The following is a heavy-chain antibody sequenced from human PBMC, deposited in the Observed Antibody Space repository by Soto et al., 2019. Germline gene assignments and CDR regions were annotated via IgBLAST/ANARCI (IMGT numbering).Heavy chain of an antibody. CDR3: ARADVVVVAASYYYYYMDV. CDR2: IYPGDSDT. Sequence: EVQLVQSGAEVKKPGESLQISCKGSGYSFTSYWIGWVRQMPGKGLEWMGIIYPGDSDTRYSPSFQGQVTISADKSISTAYLQWSSLKASDTAMYYCARADVVVVAASYYYYYMDVWGKGTTVTVSS. CDR1: GYSFTSYW. V-gene: IGHV5-51*03. J-gene: IGHJ6*03. D-gene: IGHD2-15*01.